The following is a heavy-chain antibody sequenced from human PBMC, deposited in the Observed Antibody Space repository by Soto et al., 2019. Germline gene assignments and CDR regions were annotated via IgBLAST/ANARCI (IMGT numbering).Heavy chain of an antibody. J-gene: IGHJ5*02. CDR3: ARGGVVTARPFDP. Sequence: QVQLQQWGAGLLKPSETLSLTCAAYGGSFNDYYWNWIRQPPGKGLEWIGEVNHSGVTNYNPSLXXRXPMAVDTPKNHVFLKLISVPAADTAVYYCARGGVVTARPFDPWGQGTLVTVSS. V-gene: IGHV4-34*02. CDR1: GGSFNDYY. D-gene: IGHD2-21*02. CDR2: VNHSGVT.